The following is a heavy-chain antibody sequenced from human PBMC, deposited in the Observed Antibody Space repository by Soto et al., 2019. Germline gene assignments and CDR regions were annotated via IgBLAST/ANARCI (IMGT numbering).Heavy chain of an antibody. CDR2: ISYDGSNK. D-gene: IGHD3-22*01. CDR1: GFTFSSYA. Sequence: GGSLRISCAASGFTFSSYAMHWVRQAPGKGLEWVAVISYDGSNKYYADSVKGRFTISRDNSKNTLYLQMNSLRAEDTAVYYCAREESSGYWYYFDYWGQGTLVTVSS. CDR3: AREESSGYWYYFDY. J-gene: IGHJ4*02. V-gene: IGHV3-30-3*01.